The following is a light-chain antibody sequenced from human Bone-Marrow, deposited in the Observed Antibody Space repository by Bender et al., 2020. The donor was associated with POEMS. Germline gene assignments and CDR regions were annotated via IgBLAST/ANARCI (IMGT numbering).Light chain of an antibody. V-gene: IGLV1-47*01. CDR1: DHNIGNNY. CDR3: AAWDDRLNGWV. J-gene: IGLJ3*02. Sequence: QSVLTQPPSVSGPPGQSVTISCSGSDHNIGNNYLYWYQRYPETAPKLLISRDHQRPSTIPDRFSGSKSGTSGSLAVSGLLSEEEADYYCAAWDDRLNGWVFGGGTKLTVL. CDR2: RDH.